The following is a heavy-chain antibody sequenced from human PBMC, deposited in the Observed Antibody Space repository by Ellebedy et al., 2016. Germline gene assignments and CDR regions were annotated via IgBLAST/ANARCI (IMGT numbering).Heavy chain of an antibody. CDR2: VNTFSGNT. V-gene: IGHV1-18*04. J-gene: IGHJ4*02. CDR3: ARDRDVYSSGPLDY. Sequence: ASVKVSXKASSYTFTTFSITWVRQVPGQGLEWMGFVNTFSGNTKFAQKFQGRVSMTTDSSTHTAYMDLRSLRSEDTAVYYCARDRDVYSSGPLDYWGQGTLVTVSS. D-gene: IGHD6-19*01. CDR1: SYTFTTFS.